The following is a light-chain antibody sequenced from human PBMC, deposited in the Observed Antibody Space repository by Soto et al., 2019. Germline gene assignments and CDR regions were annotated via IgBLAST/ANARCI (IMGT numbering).Light chain of an antibody. Sequence: DIQMTRSPCSLSASVGDRVTITCQASQGISRSLAWYQQKPGKAPKLLIYSASSLQSGVPSRFSGSGFGTDFTLTISSLQPEDFATYYCQQADTFPITFGQGTRLE. J-gene: IGKJ5*01. CDR2: SAS. V-gene: IGKV1D-12*01. CDR3: QQADTFPIT. CDR1: QGISRS.